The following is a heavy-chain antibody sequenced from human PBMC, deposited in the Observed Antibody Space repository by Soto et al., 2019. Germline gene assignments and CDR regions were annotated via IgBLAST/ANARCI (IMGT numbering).Heavy chain of an antibody. V-gene: IGHV3-30-3*01. Sequence: QVHLVESGGGVVQPGRSLRLSCAASGFTFRIYAMHWVRQAPGKGLECVAVISYDGSNKFYRDSVKGRFTISRDNSKNTLYLQINSLRYEDTAVAYCARGDREDIAVVVGARPGEYGVDVWGQWTTVTVSS. J-gene: IGHJ6*02. D-gene: IGHD2-15*01. CDR1: GFTFRIYA. CDR3: ARGDREDIAVVVGARPGEYGVDV. CDR2: ISYDGSNK.